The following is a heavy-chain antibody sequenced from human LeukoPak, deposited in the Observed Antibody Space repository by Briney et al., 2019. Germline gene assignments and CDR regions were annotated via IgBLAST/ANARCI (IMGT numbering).Heavy chain of an antibody. CDR3: AGGPAY. CDR1: GFTFSSYW. J-gene: IGHJ4*02. CDR2: ISTDGSTT. D-gene: IGHD1-14*01. V-gene: IGHV3-74*01. Sequence: GGSLRLSCAASGFTFSSYWMHWVRQAPGKGLVWVSRISTDGSTTTYADSVKGRFTISRDNAKNTAYLQMNSLRAEDTAVYYCAGGPAYWGQGTLVTVSS.